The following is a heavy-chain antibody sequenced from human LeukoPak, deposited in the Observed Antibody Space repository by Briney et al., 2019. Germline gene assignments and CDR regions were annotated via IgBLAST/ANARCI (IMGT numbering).Heavy chain of an antibody. CDR2: FYSSGST. J-gene: IGHJ4*02. CDR1: GGSISSGSYD. Sequence: PSQTLSLTCTVSGGSISSGSYDWNWIRQPAGKGLEWIGRFYSSGSTNYNPSLKSRVTISVDTSKNQFSLKLSSVTAADTAVYYCARGSSSWYNAAPFDYWGQGTLVTVSS. CDR3: ARGSSSWYNAAPFDY. D-gene: IGHD6-13*01. V-gene: IGHV4-61*02.